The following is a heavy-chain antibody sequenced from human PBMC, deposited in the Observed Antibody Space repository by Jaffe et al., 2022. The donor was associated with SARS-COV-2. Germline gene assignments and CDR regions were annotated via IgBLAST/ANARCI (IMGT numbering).Heavy chain of an antibody. CDR1: GFSFSSYW. V-gene: IGHV3-7*01. CDR3: ARVQLIPPTNLNGFDI. D-gene: IGHD2-2*01. Sequence: EVQLVESGGGLVQPGGSLRLSCVASGFSFSSYWMSWVRQAPGKGLEWVANIKQDGSEKYYLDSLKGRFTISRDNAKNSLYLQMNSLRAEDTAVFYCARVQLIPPTNLNGFDIWGQGTMVTVSS. CDR2: IKQDGSEK. J-gene: IGHJ3*02.